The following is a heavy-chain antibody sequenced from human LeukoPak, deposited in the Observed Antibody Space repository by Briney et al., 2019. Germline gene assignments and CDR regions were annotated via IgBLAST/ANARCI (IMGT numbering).Heavy chain of an antibody. D-gene: IGHD3-10*01. CDR3: ARDRGESWFDP. CDR1: GFTFSSYA. Sequence: GGSLRLSCAASGFTFSSYAMTWVRQAPGKGLEWVSLISGSGVNTYYADSVKGRFTISRDNSKNTLYLQMNSLRAEDTAIYYCARDRGESWFDPWGQGTLVTVSS. J-gene: IGHJ5*02. V-gene: IGHV3-23*01. CDR2: ISGSGVNT.